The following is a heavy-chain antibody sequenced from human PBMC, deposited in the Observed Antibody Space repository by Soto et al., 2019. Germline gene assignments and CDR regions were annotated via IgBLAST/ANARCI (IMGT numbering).Heavy chain of an antibody. V-gene: IGHV3-15*01. CDR1: GFTFTNAW. CDR2: IKSKTDGGTT. Sequence: PGESLKISCTGAGFTFTNAWMSWVRPAPGKGLEWVGRIKSKTDGGTTDYAAPVKGRFTISRDDSIKTLYLQMNSLETEDTAMYYCTTGRYSDNGNSYFSLHVWGQGTLVTVSS. CDR3: TTGRYSDNGNSYFSLHV. D-gene: IGHD3-22*01. J-gene: IGHJ4*03.